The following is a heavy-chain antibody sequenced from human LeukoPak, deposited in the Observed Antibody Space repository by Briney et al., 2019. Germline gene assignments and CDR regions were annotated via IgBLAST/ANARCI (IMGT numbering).Heavy chain of an antibody. CDR3: ARDADYGGSPDAFDV. CDR2: VYSGGTT. Sequence: GGSLRLSCAASGFTVSSNHMSWVRQAPGKGLKWVSIVYSGGTTYYADSVKGRFTISRDNSKNTLYLQMNTLRAEDTAVYYCARDADYGGSPDAFDVWGRGTIVTVSS. D-gene: IGHD4-23*01. CDR1: GFTVSSNH. V-gene: IGHV3-53*01. J-gene: IGHJ3*01.